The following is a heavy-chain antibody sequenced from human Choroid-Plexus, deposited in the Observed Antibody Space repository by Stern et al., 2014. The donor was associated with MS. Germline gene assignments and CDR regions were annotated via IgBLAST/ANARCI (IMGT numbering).Heavy chain of an antibody. V-gene: IGHV3-30*18. Sequence: VQLVESGGGVVQPGRPLRLSCVASGFTFGSCAMHWVRQAPGKGLEWVAGVSYDGSNKYYSDSVKDRFTISRDNSQNTLYMQMSSLRPEDTAVYYCAKDRQYLTYFFDHLGQGSLVTVSS. CDR1: GFTFGSCA. CDR3: AKDRQYLTYFFDH. J-gene: IGHJ5*02. CDR2: VSYDGSNK. D-gene: IGHD2/OR15-2a*01.